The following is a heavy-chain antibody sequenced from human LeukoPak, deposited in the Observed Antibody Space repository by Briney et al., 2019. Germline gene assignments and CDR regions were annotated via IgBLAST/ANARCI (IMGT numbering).Heavy chain of an antibody. V-gene: IGHV3-30*04. D-gene: IGHD6-13*01. CDR2: TSNDGRDK. CDR1: GFTFSSYP. Sequence: PGGSLRLSCAASGFTFSSYPMHWVRQTPGKGLERVAVTSNDGRDKYHADSVKGRFTISRDNSKSTLFLQMNSLRTEDTAVYYCARDRDIAAADYYFDYWGQGTLVTVSS. J-gene: IGHJ4*02. CDR3: ARDRDIAAADYYFDY.